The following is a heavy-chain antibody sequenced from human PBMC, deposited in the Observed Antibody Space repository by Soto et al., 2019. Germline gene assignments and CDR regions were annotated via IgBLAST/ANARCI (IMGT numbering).Heavy chain of an antibody. V-gene: IGHV1-69*12. CDR1: GGTFSSYA. CDR2: IIPIFGTA. J-gene: IGHJ6*02. D-gene: IGHD2-2*01. CDR3: ARSPLVPAATYYYYGMDV. Sequence: QVQLVQSGAEVKKPGSSVKVSCKASGGTFSSYAISWVRQAPGQGLEWMGGIIPIFGTANYAQKFQGRVTITADESTSTAYMELSSLRSEVTAVYYCARSPLVPAATYYYYGMDVWGQGTTVTVSS.